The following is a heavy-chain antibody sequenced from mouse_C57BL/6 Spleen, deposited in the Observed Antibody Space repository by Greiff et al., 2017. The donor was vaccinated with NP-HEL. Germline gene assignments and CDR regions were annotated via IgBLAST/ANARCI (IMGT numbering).Heavy chain of an antibody. CDR1: GYTFTDYY. J-gene: IGHJ3*01. CDR2: INPYNGGT. D-gene: IGHD1-1*01. V-gene: IGHV1-19*01. Sequence: VQLQQSGPVLVKPGASVKMSCKASGYTFTDYYMNWVKQSHGKSLEWIGVINPYNGGTSYNQKFKGKATLTVDKSSSTAYMELNSLTSEESAVYYCARGDYGSSSWFAYWGQGTLVTVSA. CDR3: ARGDYGSSSWFAY.